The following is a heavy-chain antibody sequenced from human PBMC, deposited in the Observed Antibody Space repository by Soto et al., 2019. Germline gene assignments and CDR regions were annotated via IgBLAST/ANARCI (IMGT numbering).Heavy chain of an antibody. V-gene: IGHV3-73*01. CDR1: GFTFSGSA. J-gene: IGHJ5*02. D-gene: IGHD3-9*01. CDR2: IRSKANSYAT. CDR3: TRHDYDILTENWFDP. Sequence: GGSLRLSCAASGFTFSGSAMHWVRQASGKGLEWVGRIRSKANSYATAYAASVKGRFTISRDDSKNTAYLQMNSLKTEDTAVYYCTRHDYDILTENWFDPWGQGTLVTVSS.